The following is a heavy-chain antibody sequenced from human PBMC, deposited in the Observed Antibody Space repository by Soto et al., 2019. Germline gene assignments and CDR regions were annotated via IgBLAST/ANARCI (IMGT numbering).Heavy chain of an antibody. CDR3: ATDGQRVRDAFDI. Sequence: ASVKVSFKVSGYTLTELSMHWVRQAPGKGLEWMGGFDPEDGETIYAQTFQGRVTMTEDTSTDTAYMELSSLRSEDTAVYYCATDGQRVRDAFDIWGQGTMVTDSS. D-gene: IGHD3-3*01. CDR1: GYTLTELS. CDR2: FDPEDGET. V-gene: IGHV1-24*01. J-gene: IGHJ3*02.